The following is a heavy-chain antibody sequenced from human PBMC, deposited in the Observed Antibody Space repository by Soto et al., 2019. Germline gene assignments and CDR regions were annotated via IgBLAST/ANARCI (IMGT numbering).Heavy chain of an antibody. CDR3: ASTTRRDGPKGTYYFDY. V-gene: IGHV4-59*01. D-gene: IGHD1-1*01. Sequence: PSETLSLTCTVSGGSISSYYWSWIRQPPGKGLEWIGYIYYSGSTNYNPSLKSRVTISVDTSKNQFSLKLSSVTTADTAVYYCASTTRRDGPKGTYYFDYWGHGTLVTLS. CDR2: IYYSGST. CDR1: GGSISSYY. J-gene: IGHJ4*01.